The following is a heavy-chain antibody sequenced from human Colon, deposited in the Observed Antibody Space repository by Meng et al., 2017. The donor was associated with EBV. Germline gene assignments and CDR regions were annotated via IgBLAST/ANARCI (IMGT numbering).Heavy chain of an antibody. V-gene: IGHV4-4*02. CDR2: IYDDGTT. Sequence: PGAGPGLGKPSGTLSLTCSVLSGSIRSFHWWSWVRQSPGKGLEWIGEIYDDGTTNYNPSLKSRVTILVDKFNNQFSLKLNSVTAADSAVYYCARAPRRERYGDYVNIWFDSWGQGTLVTVSS. CDR3: ARAPRRERYGDYVNIWFDS. D-gene: IGHD4-17*01. CDR1: SGSIRSFHW. J-gene: IGHJ5*01.